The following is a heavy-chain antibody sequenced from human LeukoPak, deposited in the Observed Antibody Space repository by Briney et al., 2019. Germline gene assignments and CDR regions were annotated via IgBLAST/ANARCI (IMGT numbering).Heavy chain of an antibody. Sequence: PGGSLRLSCAASGFTFSSYGMHWVRQAPGKGLEWVAVIWYDGSNKYYADSVKGRFTISRDNSKNTLYLQMNSLRAEDTAVYYCARQGLRDGYNFDYWGQGTLVTVSS. D-gene: IGHD5-24*01. CDR3: ARQGLRDGYNFDY. V-gene: IGHV3-33*01. CDR2: IWYDGSNK. CDR1: GFTFSSYG. J-gene: IGHJ4*02.